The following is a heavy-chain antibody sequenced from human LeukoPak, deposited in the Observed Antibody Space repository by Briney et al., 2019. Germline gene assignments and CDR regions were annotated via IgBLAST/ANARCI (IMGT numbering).Heavy chain of an antibody. J-gene: IGHJ5*02. CDR1: GYTFTSYD. V-gene: IGHV1-8*03. CDR3: ARGGTYYYGSGGNWFDP. CDR2: MNPNSGNT. D-gene: IGHD3-10*01. Sequence: ASVKVSCKASGYTFTSYDINWVRQATGQGLEWMGWMNPNSGNTGYAQKFQGRVTITRNTSISTAYMELSSPRSEDTAVYYCARGGTYYYGSGGNWFDPWGQGTLVTVSS.